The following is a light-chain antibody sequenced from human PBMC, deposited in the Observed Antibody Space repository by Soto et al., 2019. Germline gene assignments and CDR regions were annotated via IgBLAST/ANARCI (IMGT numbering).Light chain of an antibody. J-gene: IGKJ1*01. V-gene: IGKV3-20*01. CDR3: QQYGSSPPET. Sequence: EIGLTQSPGTLSLSPGERATLSCRASQSVSSSYLAWYQQKPGQAPRLLIYGASSRATGIPDRFSGSGSGTDFTLTISRLEPEDFAVYYCQQYGSSPPETFGQGTKVDIK. CDR1: QSVSSSY. CDR2: GAS.